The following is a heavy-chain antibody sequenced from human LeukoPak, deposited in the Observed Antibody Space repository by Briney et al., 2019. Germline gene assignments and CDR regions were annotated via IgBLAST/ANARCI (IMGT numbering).Heavy chain of an antibody. Sequence: GGSLRLSCVGSGITFSCFELNWVRQAPGKGLDWVSYISDDGSTKPYGDSVEGRFTISRDNAKNTLSLQMNSLRLEDTGGYYCARRFRDWGRGILVTVSS. J-gene: IGHJ4*02. V-gene: IGHV3-48*03. CDR3: ARRFRD. D-gene: IGHD3-16*01. CDR2: ISDDGSTK. CDR1: GITFSCFE.